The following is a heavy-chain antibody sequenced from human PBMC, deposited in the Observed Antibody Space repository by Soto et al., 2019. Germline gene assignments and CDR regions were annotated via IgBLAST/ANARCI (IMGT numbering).Heavy chain of an antibody. CDR2: ISAYNGNT. J-gene: IGHJ6*04. D-gene: IGHD2-15*01. CDR3: ARDGTDIVVVVAATQYYYYGMVV. CDR1: GYTFTSYG. Sequence: ASVEVSCKASGYTFTSYGVSWVRQAPGQGLEWMGWISAYNGNTNYAQKLQGRVTMTTDTSTSTAYMELRSLRSDDTAVCYCARDGTDIVVVVAATQYYYYGMVVLGTETT. V-gene: IGHV1-18*04.